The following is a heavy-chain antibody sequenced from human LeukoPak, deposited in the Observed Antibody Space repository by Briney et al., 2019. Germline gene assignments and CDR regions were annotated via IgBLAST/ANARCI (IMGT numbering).Heavy chain of an antibody. J-gene: IGHJ6*03. CDR3: ARDSDYYYYMDV. Sequence: SVKVSCKASGGTFSSYAISWVRQAPGQGLEWMGRIIPIFGTANYAQKFQGRVTITKDESTSTAYMELSSLRSEDTAVYYCARDSDYYYYMDVWGKGTTVTVSS. CDR2: IIPIFGTA. CDR1: GGTFSSYA. V-gene: IGHV1-69*05.